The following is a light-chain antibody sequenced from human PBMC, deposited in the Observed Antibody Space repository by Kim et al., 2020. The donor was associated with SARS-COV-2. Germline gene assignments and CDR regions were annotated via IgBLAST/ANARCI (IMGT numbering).Light chain of an antibody. Sequence: QSALTQQASVSGSPGQSITISCTGTSSDVGNYNLVSWYQQHPGKAPKLMVYEVTKRPSGVSNRFSGSKSAYTASLTISGLQAEDEGDYYCCSYASNFTWVFGGGTQLTVL. CDR2: EVT. CDR3: CSYASNFTWV. V-gene: IGLV2-23*02. CDR1: SSDVGNYNL. J-gene: IGLJ3*02.